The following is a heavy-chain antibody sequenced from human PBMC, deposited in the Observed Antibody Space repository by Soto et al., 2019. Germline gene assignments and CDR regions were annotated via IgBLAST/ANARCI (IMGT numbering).Heavy chain of an antibody. V-gene: IGHV3-33*01. CDR1: GFTFNSYA. J-gene: IGHJ4*02. D-gene: IGHD6-6*01. Sequence: GGSLRLSCAASGFTFNSYAMHCVRQVPGKGLEWVAVIWYDGSNKYYADSVKGRFTISRDNSKNTLYLQMDSLRAEDTAVYYCARGSSSSGPCDYWGQGALVTVSS. CDR2: IWYDGSNK. CDR3: ARGSSSSGPCDY.